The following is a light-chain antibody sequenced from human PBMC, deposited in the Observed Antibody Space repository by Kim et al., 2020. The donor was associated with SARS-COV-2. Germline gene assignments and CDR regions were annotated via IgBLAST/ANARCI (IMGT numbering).Light chain of an antibody. CDR1: QHINSW. V-gene: IGKV1D-16*01. CDR2: ASS. Sequence: ASVGDRVTITCRASQHINSWIAWYQQQPGKAPKLLIFASSTLQSGVPSRFSGSGFGTDFTLTISSLQPEDFATYFCLQHSTYPITFGQGTRLEIK. J-gene: IGKJ5*01. CDR3: LQHSTYPIT.